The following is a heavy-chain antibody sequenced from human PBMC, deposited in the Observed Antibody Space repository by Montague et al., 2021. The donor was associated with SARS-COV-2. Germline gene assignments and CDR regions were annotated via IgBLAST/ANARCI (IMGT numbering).Heavy chain of an antibody. CDR1: GFTFSNYA. CDR3: AKDRYYDFWSGYYFDY. J-gene: IGHJ4*02. D-gene: IGHD3-3*01. V-gene: IGHV3-23*01. CDR2: ISGSGGST. Sequence: SLRPSCAASGFTFSNYAMNWVRQAPGKGLEWVSAISGSGGSTYYADSVKGRFTISRDNSKNTLYLQMNSLRAEDTAVYYCAKDRYYDFWSGYYFDYWGQGTLVTVSS.